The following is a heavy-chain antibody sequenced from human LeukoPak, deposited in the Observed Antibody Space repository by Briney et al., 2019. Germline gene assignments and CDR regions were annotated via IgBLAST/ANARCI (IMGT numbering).Heavy chain of an antibody. Sequence: GRTLRLSYAASGFTFSNYWMTWVRGAPGTGLECVANIRRDGRETHYADSVMGRFTISRDNAKNSLYLQMNSLRAEDTAVYYCARATGCGGGGCPISHFYYYYQMDVWGKGTSVTVSS. CDR2: IRRDGRET. J-gene: IGHJ6*03. CDR3: ARATGCGGGGCPISHFYYYYQMDV. V-gene: IGHV3-7*01. CDR1: GFTFSNYW. D-gene: IGHD2-15*01.